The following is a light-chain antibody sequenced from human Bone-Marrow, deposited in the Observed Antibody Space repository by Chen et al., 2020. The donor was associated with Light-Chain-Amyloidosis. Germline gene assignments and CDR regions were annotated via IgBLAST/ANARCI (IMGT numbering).Light chain of an antibody. Sequence: QSALTQPASVSGSPGQSITISCVGTNSNVGLYNLVSWYQLRPGTPPKLLLYEAAKRPSGVSGRFSGSRSGHTASLTISGLRPEDEAVYFCCAYAGLNTYVFGTGTAVTVL. CDR2: EAA. V-gene: IGLV2-23*01. CDR3: CAYAGLNTYV. CDR1: NSNVGLYNL. J-gene: IGLJ1*01.